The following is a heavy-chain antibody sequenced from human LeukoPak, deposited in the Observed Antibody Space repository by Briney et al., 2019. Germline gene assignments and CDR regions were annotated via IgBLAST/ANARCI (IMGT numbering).Heavy chain of an antibody. J-gene: IGHJ3*02. CDR2: IYYSGST. D-gene: IGHD3-22*01. Sequence: SETLSLTCTVSGGSISSGSYYWSWIRQPAGKGLEWIGYIYYSGSTNYNPSLKSRVTISVDTSKNQFSLKLSSVTAADTAVYYCAREDSSGYLGAFDIWGQGTMVTVSS. V-gene: IGHV4-61*10. CDR1: GGSISSGSYY. CDR3: AREDSSGYLGAFDI.